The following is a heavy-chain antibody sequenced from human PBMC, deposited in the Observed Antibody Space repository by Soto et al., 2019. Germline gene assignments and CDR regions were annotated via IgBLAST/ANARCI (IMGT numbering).Heavy chain of an antibody. J-gene: IGHJ6*02. Sequence: ASVKVSCKASGGTFSSYAISWVRQAPGQGLEWMGGIIPIFGTANYAQKFQGRVTITADESTSTAYMELSSLRSEDTAVYYCAEGRIAVAGDYYYYGMDVWGQGTTVTVSS. CDR1: GGTFSSYA. CDR2: IIPIFGTA. V-gene: IGHV1-69*13. CDR3: AEGRIAVAGDYYYYGMDV. D-gene: IGHD6-19*01.